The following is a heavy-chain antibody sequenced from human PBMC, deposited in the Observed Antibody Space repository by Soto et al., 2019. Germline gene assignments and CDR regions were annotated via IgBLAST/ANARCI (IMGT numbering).Heavy chain of an antibody. CDR1: GFTFSNYA. J-gene: IGHJ4*02. CDR2: ISGSGAST. Sequence: GGSLRLSCAASGFTFSNYAMSWVRQAPGKGLEWVSGISGSGASTYYADSVKGRFTISRDNSKNTLYLQMNSLRAEDTAVYYCARDGYCSGGSCYSVPVFDYWGQGTLVTVSS. D-gene: IGHD2-15*01. V-gene: IGHV3-23*01. CDR3: ARDGYCSGGSCYSVPVFDY.